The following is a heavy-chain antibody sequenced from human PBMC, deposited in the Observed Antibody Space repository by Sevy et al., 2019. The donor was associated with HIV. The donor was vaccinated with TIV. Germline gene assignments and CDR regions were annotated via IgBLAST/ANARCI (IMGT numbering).Heavy chain of an antibody. V-gene: IGHV1-18*01. CDR3: ARDSESSAWDAFDI. D-gene: IGHD6-19*01. Sequence: ASVKVSCEASGYTFTSYGISWVQQAPGQGLEWMGWISAYTGSTHYAQKLQGRVIMTTDTSTSTAYLELRSLRSDDTAVYYCARDSESSAWDAFDIWGQRTMVTVSS. CDR1: GYTFTSYG. J-gene: IGHJ3*02. CDR2: ISAYTGST.